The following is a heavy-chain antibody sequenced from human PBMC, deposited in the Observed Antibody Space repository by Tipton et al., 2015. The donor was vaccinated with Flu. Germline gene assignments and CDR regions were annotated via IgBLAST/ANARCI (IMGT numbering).Heavy chain of an antibody. D-gene: IGHD1-1*01. CDR2: IYPAGGGI. V-gene: IGHV1-46*01. Sequence: QVQLVQSGAEVKKPGASVKVSCKASGYTFTSYNMHWVRQAPGQGLEWMGIIYPAGGGISYAQKFQGRVIMTRDRSTGTVHMELNSLRSDDTAMYYCARDKGGGTYTFDVWGQGTMVTVSS. CDR3: ARDKGGGTYTFDV. CDR1: GYTFTSYN. J-gene: IGHJ3*01.